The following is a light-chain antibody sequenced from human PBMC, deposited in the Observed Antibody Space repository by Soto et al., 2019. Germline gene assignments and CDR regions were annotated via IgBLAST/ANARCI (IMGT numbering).Light chain of an antibody. J-gene: IGKJ1*01. V-gene: IGKV1-5*03. CDR1: QTISSW. CDR3: QHYGGMWT. Sequence: DVHLSQSPSTLSGSVGDRVTISFRASQTISSWLAWYQQKPGKAPKLLIYKASTLKSGVPSRFSGSGSGTEFTLTISSLQPDDFASYCCQHYGGMWTFGQGTKVDI. CDR2: KAS.